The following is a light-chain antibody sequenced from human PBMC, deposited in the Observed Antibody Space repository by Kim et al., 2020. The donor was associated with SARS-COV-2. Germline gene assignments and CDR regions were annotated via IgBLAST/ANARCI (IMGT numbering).Light chain of an antibody. Sequence: GEKVTISCSGSSSNIGNNYVSRCQQVPGAAPKLLIYDNNKRPSGIPDRFSGSKSGTSATLGITGLQTGDEADYYCGTWDSSLSAVVFGGGTQLTVL. CDR1: SSNIGNNY. CDR2: DNN. V-gene: IGLV1-51*01. CDR3: GTWDSSLSAVV. J-gene: IGLJ2*01.